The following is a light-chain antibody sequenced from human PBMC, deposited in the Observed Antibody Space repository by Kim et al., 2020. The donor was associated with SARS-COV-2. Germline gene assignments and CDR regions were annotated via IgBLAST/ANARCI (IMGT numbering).Light chain of an antibody. CDR3: QSYDSSLSGYV. V-gene: IGLV1-40*01. CDR1: HSNIGAGYD. Sequence: QSVLTQPPSVSGAPGQRVTVSCTGTHSNIGAGYDVHWYQQFPGMAPKLLIYGDINRPSGVPDRFYGSKSGSSASLVITGLQPEDEADYYCQSYDSSLSGYVFGSGTKVTVL. CDR2: GDI. J-gene: IGLJ1*01.